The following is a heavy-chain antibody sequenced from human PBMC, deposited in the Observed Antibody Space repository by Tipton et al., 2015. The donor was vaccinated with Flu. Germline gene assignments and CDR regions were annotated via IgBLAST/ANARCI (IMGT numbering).Heavy chain of an antibody. CDR2: IWYDGIQR. V-gene: IGHV3-33*01. CDR1: GFTFSNYG. D-gene: IGHD2-2*01. Sequence: SLRLSCAASGFTFSNYGIHWVRQAPGKGLEWVAVIWYDGIQRYYADSVKGRFTISRDNSKNTLYLQMNSLRAEDTAVYYCSRGRYCSSTTCHIRHRFDSWGQGTLVTVSS. J-gene: IGHJ5*01. CDR3: SRGRYCSSTTCHIRHRFDS.